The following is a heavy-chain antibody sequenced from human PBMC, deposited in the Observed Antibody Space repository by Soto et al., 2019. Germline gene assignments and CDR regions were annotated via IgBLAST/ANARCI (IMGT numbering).Heavy chain of an antibody. CDR3: ARYRGSFRAPTFYYGMDV. Sequence: AAVKVSCKASGGIFSSYAISWVQQAPGQGLERRVGFIRIIGTANCAHKRQGRVTITTEASTRTAYRELMRLRSENAAVYDVARYRGSFRAPTFYYGMDVWGQGTTVTVSS. J-gene: IGHJ6*02. CDR1: GGIFSSYA. CDR2: FIRIIGTA. V-gene: IGHV1-69*05. D-gene: IGHD1-26*01.